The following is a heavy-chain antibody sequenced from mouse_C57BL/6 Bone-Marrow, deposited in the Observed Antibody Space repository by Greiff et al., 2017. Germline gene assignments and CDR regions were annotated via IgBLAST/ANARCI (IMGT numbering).Heavy chain of an antibody. V-gene: IGHV10-1*01. Sequence: EVQRVESGGGLVQPKGSLKLSCAASGFSFNTYAMNWVRQAPGKGLEWVARIRSKSNNYATYYADSVKDRFTISRDDSESMLYLQMNNLKTEDTAMYYGVSYYGSSYGEYFDVWGTGTTVTVSS. J-gene: IGHJ1*03. CDR2: IRSKSNNYAT. D-gene: IGHD1-1*01. CDR1: GFSFNTYA. CDR3: VSYYGSSYGEYFDV.